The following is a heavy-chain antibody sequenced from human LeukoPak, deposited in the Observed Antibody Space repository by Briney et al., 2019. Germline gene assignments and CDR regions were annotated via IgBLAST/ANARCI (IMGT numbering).Heavy chain of an antibody. CDR1: GGTFSSYA. Sequence: ASVKVSCKASGGTFSSYAISWVRQAPGQGLEWMGRIIPILGIANYAQKFQGRVTITADKSTSTAYMELSSLRSEDTAVYYCARTRGSGKNWFDPWGQGTLVTVSS. D-gene: IGHD3-10*01. CDR2: IIPILGIA. V-gene: IGHV1-69*04. CDR3: ARTRGSGKNWFDP. J-gene: IGHJ5*02.